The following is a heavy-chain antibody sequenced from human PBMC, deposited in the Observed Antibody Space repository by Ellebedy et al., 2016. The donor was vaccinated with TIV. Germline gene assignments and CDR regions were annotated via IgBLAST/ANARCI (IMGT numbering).Heavy chain of an antibody. Sequence: PGGSLRLSCAASAFSFRDSYMSWILYAPGTGLEWVSYISSRSDTVYYADSVNGRFTISRDNAQNSLFLQMNNLRAEDTAVYYCARLGESLKEPFDHWGQGTMVTVSS. D-gene: IGHD3-10*01. CDR2: ISSRSDTV. J-gene: IGHJ4*03. CDR3: ARLGESLKEPFDH. V-gene: IGHV3-11*04. CDR1: AFSFRDSY.